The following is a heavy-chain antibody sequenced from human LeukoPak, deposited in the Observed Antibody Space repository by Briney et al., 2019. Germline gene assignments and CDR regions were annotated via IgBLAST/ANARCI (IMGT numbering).Heavy chain of an antibody. J-gene: IGHJ6*02. V-gene: IGHV3-23*01. Sequence: GGSLRLSCAASGFTFSSYAMSWVRQAPGKGLEWVSAISGSGGTTFYADSVKGRLTISRDNSKNTLYLQMNSLRAEDTAVYYCAKRAYSSRWYYYYGMDVWGQGTTVTISS. D-gene: IGHD6-13*01. CDR1: GFTFSSYA. CDR2: ISGSGGTT. CDR3: AKRAYSSRWYYYYGMDV.